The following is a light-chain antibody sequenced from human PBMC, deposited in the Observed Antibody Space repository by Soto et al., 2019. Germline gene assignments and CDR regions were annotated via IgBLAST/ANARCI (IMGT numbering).Light chain of an antibody. J-gene: IGKJ1*01. V-gene: IGKV1-39*01. CDR1: HSISSY. CDR2: AAS. Sequence: DIQMTQSPSSLSASVGDRVTITCRASHSISSYLNWYQQKPGKAXKLLIYAASSLQSGVPSRFSGTGSGTDFTLTIDSLQPEDFATYYCQQSYSTSPETFGQGTKVDIK. CDR3: QQSYSTSPET.